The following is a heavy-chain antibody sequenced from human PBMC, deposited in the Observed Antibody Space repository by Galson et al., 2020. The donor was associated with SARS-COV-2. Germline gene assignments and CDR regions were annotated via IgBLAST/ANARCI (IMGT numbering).Heavy chain of an antibody. CDR1: GFTFSSYG. Sequence: GGSLRLSCAASGFTFSSYGMHWVRQAPGKGLEWVAVISYDGSNKYYADSVKGRFTFYRDNSKNTLYLQMNSLRAEDTAVYYCAKDAWGSYRVPFDYWGHGTLVTVSS. D-gene: IGHD3-16*02. J-gene: IGHJ4*01. V-gene: IGHV3-30*18. CDR3: AKDAWGSYRVPFDY. CDR2: ISYDGSNK.